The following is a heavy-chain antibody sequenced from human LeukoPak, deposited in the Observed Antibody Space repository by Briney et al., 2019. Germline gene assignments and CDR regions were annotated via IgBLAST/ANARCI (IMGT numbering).Heavy chain of an antibody. D-gene: IGHD2-2*02. CDR3: ARDKRIVVVPAAIPDNWFDP. V-gene: IGHV3-7*01. Sequence: GGSLRLSCAASGFTFSSYWMSWVRQAPGKGLEWVANIKQDGSEKYYVDSVKGRFTISRDNAENSLYLQMNSLRAEDTAVYYCARDKRIVVVPAAIPDNWFDPWGQGTLVTVSS. CDR1: GFTFSSYW. CDR2: IKQDGSEK. J-gene: IGHJ5*02.